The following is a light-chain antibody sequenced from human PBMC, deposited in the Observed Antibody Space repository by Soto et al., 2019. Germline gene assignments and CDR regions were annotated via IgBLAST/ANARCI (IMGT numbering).Light chain of an antibody. Sequence: EIVLTQSPATLSLSPGERATLSCRASQSVSSYLAWYQQKQGQAPRLLIYDASNRATGIPARFIGSESGTDXXXXISXLEPEDLAVYYCQQRSNWPLTFGGGTKVEIK. J-gene: IGKJ4*01. CDR2: DAS. V-gene: IGKV3-11*01. CDR1: QSVSSY. CDR3: QQRSNWPLT.